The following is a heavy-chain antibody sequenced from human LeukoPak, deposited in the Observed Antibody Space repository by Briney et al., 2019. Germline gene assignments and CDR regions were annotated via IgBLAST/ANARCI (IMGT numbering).Heavy chain of an antibody. CDR1: GGSIISYF. V-gene: IGHV4-59*01. CDR3: ARGGVTTIAQYDY. CDR2: IFDSGTTNYNPST. J-gene: IGHJ4*02. D-gene: IGHD5-12*01. Sequence: SETLSLTCTVSGGSIISYFWSWIRQPPGKGPEWIGYIFDSGTTNYNPSTNYNPSLKSRVTVSLDTTKNHFSLKLSSVTAADSAVYFCARGGVTTIAQYDYWGQGILVTVSS.